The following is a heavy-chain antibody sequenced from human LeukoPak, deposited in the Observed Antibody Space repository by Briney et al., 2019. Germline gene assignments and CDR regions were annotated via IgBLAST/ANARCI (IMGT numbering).Heavy chain of an antibody. D-gene: IGHD1-26*01. Sequence: GGSLRLSCVASGFTFSSYEMNWVRQAPGKGLEWVPYITADGTNKYDADSVKGRFTISRDNAKNSLYLQMNSLRVDDTAIYYCAREVEWELPDYWGQGTLVTVSS. J-gene: IGHJ4*02. CDR2: ITADGTNK. CDR3: AREVEWELPDY. CDR1: GFTFSSYE. V-gene: IGHV3-48*03.